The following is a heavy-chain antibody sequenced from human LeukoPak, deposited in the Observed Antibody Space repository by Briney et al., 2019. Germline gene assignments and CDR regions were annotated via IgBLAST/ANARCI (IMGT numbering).Heavy chain of an antibody. CDR3: TKVRSGSSNWALRIFDY. CDR1: GFTFSNEA. V-gene: IGHV3-23*01. J-gene: IGHJ4*02. D-gene: IGHD4-11*01. Sequence: QTGGSLRLSCAVSGFTFSNEAMGWVRQLRGGGLEWVSTISPGGGTTYYAESMKGRFTISRDNSKSILYLEMNSLRVEDTAVYYCTKVRSGSSNWALRIFDYWGQGALVTVSS. CDR2: ISPGGGTT.